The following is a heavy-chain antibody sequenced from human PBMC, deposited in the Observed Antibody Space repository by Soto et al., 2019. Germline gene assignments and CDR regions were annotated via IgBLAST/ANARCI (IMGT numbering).Heavy chain of an antibody. CDR3: ATSVGIAPTGEDGMDV. Sequence: QVQLVQSGAEVKKTGSSVKVSCKASGGTFSIYGFSWVRQAPGQGPEWIGGIIPILTTPNYAQKFQGRVTIVADESTTTVYMELSSLKVEDTAVYYWATSVGIAPTGEDGMDVWGQGTSVTVSS. CDR1: GGTFSIYG. J-gene: IGHJ6*02. V-gene: IGHV1-69*01. CDR2: IIPILTTP. D-gene: IGHD2-8*02.